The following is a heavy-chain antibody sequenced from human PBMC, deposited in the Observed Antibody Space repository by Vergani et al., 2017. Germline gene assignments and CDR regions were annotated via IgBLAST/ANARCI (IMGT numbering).Heavy chain of an antibody. Sequence: QLQLQESGPGLVKPSETLSLTCTVSGGSISSSSYYWGWIRQPPGKGLEWIGSIYYSGSTYYNPSLKSRVTISVDTSKNQFSLKLSSVTAADTAVYYCARLXLLVRGANLNWFDPWGQGTLVTVSS. CDR1: GGSISSSSYY. V-gene: IGHV4-39*01. CDR3: ARLXLLVRGANLNWFDP. CDR2: IYYSGST. D-gene: IGHD3-10*01. J-gene: IGHJ5*02.